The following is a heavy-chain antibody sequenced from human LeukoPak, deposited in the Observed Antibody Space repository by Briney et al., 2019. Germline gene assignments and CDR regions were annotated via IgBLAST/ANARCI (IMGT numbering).Heavy chain of an antibody. CDR1: GGSISSYY. CDR2: IYYSGST. J-gene: IGHJ4*02. V-gene: IGHV4-59*01. CDR3: ASQLRSSGYPLDY. Sequence: PSETLSLTCTVSGGSISSYYWSWIRQPPGKGLEWIGYIYYSGSTIYNPSLKSRVTISVDTSKNQFSLKLSSVTAADTAVYYCASQLRSSGYPLDYWGQGTLVTVSS. D-gene: IGHD6-13*01.